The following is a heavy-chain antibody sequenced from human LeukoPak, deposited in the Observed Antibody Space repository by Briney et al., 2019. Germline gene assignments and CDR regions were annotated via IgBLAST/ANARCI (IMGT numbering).Heavy chain of an antibody. Sequence: ASVKVSCKASGYTFTGYYMHWVRQAPGQGLEWMGWINPNSGDTNYAQKFQGRVTMTRDTSISTAYMELSRLRSDDTAVYYCARLKRLSAKYGHFDYWGQGTLVTVSS. CDR2: INPNSGDT. J-gene: IGHJ4*02. D-gene: IGHD6-25*01. CDR3: ARLKRLSAKYGHFDY. CDR1: GYTFTGYY. V-gene: IGHV1-2*02.